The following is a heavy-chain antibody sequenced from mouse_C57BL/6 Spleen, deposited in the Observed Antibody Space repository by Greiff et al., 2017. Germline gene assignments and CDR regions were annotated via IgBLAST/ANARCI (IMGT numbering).Heavy chain of an antibody. CDR3: ARGVDY. Sequence: VQLKQSGPELVKPGASVKISCKASGYSFTGYYMNWVKQSPEKSLEWIGEINPSTGGTTYNQKFKAKATLTVDKSSSTAYMQLKSLTSEDSAVYYCARGVDYWGQGTTLTVSS. CDR1: GYSFTGYY. V-gene: IGHV1-42*01. CDR2: INPSTGGT. J-gene: IGHJ2*01.